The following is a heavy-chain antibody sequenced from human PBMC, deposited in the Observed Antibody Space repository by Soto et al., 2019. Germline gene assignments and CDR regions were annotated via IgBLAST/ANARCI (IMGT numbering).Heavy chain of an antibody. CDR1: GGTFSSYT. J-gene: IGHJ4*02. Sequence: QVQLVQSGAEVKKPGSSVKVSCKASGGTFSSYTISWVRQAPGQGLEWMGRIIPILGIANYAQKFQGRVTITADKSTSTAYMELSSLRSEATAVYYCASGIAAAGTWDYWGQGTLVTVYS. CDR3: ASGIAAAGTWDY. V-gene: IGHV1-69*02. D-gene: IGHD6-13*01. CDR2: IIPILGIA.